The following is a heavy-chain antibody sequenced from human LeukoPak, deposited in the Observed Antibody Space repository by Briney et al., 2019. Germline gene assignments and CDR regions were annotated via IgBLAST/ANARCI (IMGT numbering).Heavy chain of an antibody. J-gene: IGHJ1*01. CDR2: IRSDGST. D-gene: IGHD3-22*01. CDR1: GFTFSRYW. CDR3: ARAPAEIGGYYPEYFRH. Sequence: GSLRLSCAASGFTFSRYWMHWVRQAPGKGLVWVSRIRSDGSTNYADSVKGRFTISRDNAKNTVSLQMNSLRAEDTGVYYCARAPAEIGGYYPEYFRHWGQGTLVTVSS. V-gene: IGHV3-74*01.